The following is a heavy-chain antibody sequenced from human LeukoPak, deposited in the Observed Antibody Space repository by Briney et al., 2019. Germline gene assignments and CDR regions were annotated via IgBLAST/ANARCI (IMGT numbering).Heavy chain of an antibody. CDR1: GGTFSSYA. CDR3: ASSTPGKDAFDI. Sequence: VASVKVSCKASGGTFSSYAISWVRQAPGQGLEWMGRIIPIFGTANYAQKFQGRVTITTDESTSTAYMELRSLRSDDTAVYYCASSTPGKDAFDIWGQGTMVTVSS. D-gene: IGHD2/OR15-2a*01. CDR2: IIPIFGTA. V-gene: IGHV1-69*05. J-gene: IGHJ3*02.